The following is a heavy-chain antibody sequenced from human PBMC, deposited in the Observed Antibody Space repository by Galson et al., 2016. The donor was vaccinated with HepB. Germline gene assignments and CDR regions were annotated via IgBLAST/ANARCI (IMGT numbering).Heavy chain of an antibody. V-gene: IGHV3-30*18. D-gene: IGHD3-9*01. Sequence: SLRLSCAASGFTFSSYGIHWVRQAPGKGLEWVAVISYDGNNKYYADSVKGRFTISRDNSKNTLYLQMSSLRAEDTAVYYCAKKAHILTGPDAFEIWGQGTMVTVSS. CDR2: ISYDGNNK. J-gene: IGHJ3*02. CDR3: AKKAHILTGPDAFEI. CDR1: GFTFSSYG.